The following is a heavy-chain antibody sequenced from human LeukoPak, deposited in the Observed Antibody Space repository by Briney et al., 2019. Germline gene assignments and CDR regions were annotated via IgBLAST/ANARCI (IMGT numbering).Heavy chain of an antibody. Sequence: ASVKVSCKTSGYTFSSYGIGWVRQAPGQGLEWMGWISADKTNTNYAQNLQGRVTVTTDTSTSTAYMELRSLTSDDTAVYYCARRAAVVSPLYYFDNWGQGTLVTVSS. D-gene: IGHD3-22*01. V-gene: IGHV1-18*01. CDR3: ARRAAVVSPLYYFDN. J-gene: IGHJ4*02. CDR1: GYTFSSYG. CDR2: ISADKTNT.